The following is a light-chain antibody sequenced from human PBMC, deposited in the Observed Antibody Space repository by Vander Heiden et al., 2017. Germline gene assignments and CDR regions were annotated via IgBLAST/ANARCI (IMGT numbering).Light chain of an antibody. CDR2: GNS. CDR3: QSYDSSLSVYV. V-gene: IGLV1-40*01. CDR1: SPNIGAGYD. Sequence: QSVLTQPPSVSGAPGQRVTISCTGSSPNIGAGYDVHWYQQLPGTAPKLLISGNSNRPSGVPDRFSGSKSGTSASLAITGLQAEDEADYYCQSYDSSLSVYVFGTGTKVTVL. J-gene: IGLJ1*01.